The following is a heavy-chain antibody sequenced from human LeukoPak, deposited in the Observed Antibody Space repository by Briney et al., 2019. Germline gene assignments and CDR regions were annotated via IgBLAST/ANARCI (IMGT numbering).Heavy chain of an antibody. D-gene: IGHD4-17*01. CDR2: INPNSGGT. V-gene: IGHV1-2*02. J-gene: IGHJ4*02. Sequence: ASVKVSCKASGYTFTCYYMHWVRQAPGQGLEWMGWINPNSGGTNYAQKFQGRVTMTRDTSISTAYMELSRLRSDDTAVYYCARVRTTVTRVPDYWGQGTLVTVSS. CDR1: GYTFTCYY. CDR3: ARVRTTVTRVPDY.